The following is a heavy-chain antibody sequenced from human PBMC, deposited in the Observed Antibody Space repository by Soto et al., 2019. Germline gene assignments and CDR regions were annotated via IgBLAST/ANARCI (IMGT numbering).Heavy chain of an antibody. CDR2: ISYDGRNK. CDR3: AKDRYDSSGYYFDY. J-gene: IGHJ4*02. V-gene: IGHV3-30*18. CDR1: GFTFSSYG. D-gene: IGHD3-22*01. Sequence: QVQLVESGGGVVQPGRSLRLSCAASGFTFSSYGMHWVRQAPGKGLEWGAVISYDGRNKYYADSVKGRFTISRDNSKNTLYLQMNSLRAEDTAVYYCAKDRYDSSGYYFDYWGQGTLVTVSS.